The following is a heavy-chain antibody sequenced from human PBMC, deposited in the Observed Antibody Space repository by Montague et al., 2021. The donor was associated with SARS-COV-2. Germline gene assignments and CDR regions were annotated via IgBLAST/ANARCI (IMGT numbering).Heavy chain of an antibody. CDR2: IYPGGKM. D-gene: IGHD3-10*01. CDR1: IRSSTYY. CDR3: ARGDGHYYGSGTYPYY. J-gene: IGHJ4*02. V-gene: IGHV4-39*07. Sequence: SETLSLTCTVSIRSSTYYWAWIRQPPGKGLEWIVSIYPGGKMFYNSSLKSRVTMSIDTSENQFSLKLRSVTAAATAVYYCARGDGHYYGSGTYPYYWGQGTLVTVSS.